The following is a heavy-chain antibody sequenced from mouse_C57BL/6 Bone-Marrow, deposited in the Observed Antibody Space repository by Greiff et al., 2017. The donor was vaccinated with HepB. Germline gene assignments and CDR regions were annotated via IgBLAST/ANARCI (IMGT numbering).Heavy chain of an antibody. D-gene: IGHD1-1*01. J-gene: IGHJ4*01. Sequence: QVQLQQSGAELVKPGASVKMSCKASGYTFTTYPIEWMKQNHGKSLEWIGNFHPYNDDTKYNEKFKGKATLTVEKSSSTVYLELSRLTSDDSAVYYCARRGVYYYGSSFYYAMDYWGQGTSVTVSS. CDR1: GYTFTTYP. V-gene: IGHV1-47*01. CDR2: FHPYNDDT. CDR3: ARRGVYYYGSSFYYAMDY.